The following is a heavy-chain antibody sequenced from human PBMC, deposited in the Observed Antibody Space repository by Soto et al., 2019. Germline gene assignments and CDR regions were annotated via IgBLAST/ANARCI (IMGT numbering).Heavy chain of an antibody. J-gene: IGHJ4*01. V-gene: IGHV3-30*03. D-gene: IGHD6-13*01. Sequence: QVQVEESGGGVARPGTSLRLSCAASGFTFSSHAMHWVRQAPGKGLEWVAMISYHSVYKNYVDSVRGRFTISRDNSRGTLSLQMSSLRLEDTATYYCVAELGSRSFGHWGQGTRVTVSS. CDR2: ISYHSVYK. CDR1: GFTFSSHA. CDR3: VAELGSRSFGH.